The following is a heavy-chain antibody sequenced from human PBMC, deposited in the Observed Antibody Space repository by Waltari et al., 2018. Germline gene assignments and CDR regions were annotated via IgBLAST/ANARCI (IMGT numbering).Heavy chain of an antibody. V-gene: IGHV4-4*07. CDR2: IYTSGST. CDR3: ARDLGGGPDPLRDYYYYYMDV. J-gene: IGHJ6*03. D-gene: IGHD3-10*01. Sequence: QVQLQESGPGLVKPSETLSLTCTVSGGSISSYYWSWIRQPAGKGLEWIGRIYTSGSTNSNPSLKMRVTMSVDTSKNQFSLKLGSVTAADTAVYYFARDLGGGPDPLRDYYYYYMDVWGKGTTVTVSS. CDR1: GGSISSYY.